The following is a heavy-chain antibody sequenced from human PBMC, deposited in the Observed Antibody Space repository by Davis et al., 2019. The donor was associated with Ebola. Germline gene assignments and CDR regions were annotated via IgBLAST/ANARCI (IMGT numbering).Heavy chain of an antibody. J-gene: IGHJ6*03. CDR2: IYYSGST. CDR1: GGSVSSGSYY. D-gene: IGHD6-19*01. V-gene: IGHV4-61*01. Sequence: PGGSLRLSCTVSGGSVSSGSYYWSWIRQPPGKGLEWIGYIYYSGSTNYNPSLKSRVTISVDTSKNQFSLKLSSVTAEDTAGYDWARSGYSRGWPVAGTYYYYMDVWGKGTTVTVSS. CDR3: ARSGYSRGWPVAGTYYYYMDV.